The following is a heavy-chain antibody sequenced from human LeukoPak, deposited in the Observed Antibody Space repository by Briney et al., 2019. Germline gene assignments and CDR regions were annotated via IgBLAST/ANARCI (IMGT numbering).Heavy chain of an antibody. CDR2: ISGSGGGT. D-gene: IGHD6-13*01. CDR1: GFTLSSYG. Sequence: PGGSLRLSCAASGFTLSSYGMSWVRQAPGKGLEWVSAISGSGGGTYYADSVKGRFTISRDNSKNTLYLQMNSLRAEDTAVYYCAKQAAAGVNWFDPWGQGTLVTVSS. J-gene: IGHJ5*02. CDR3: AKQAAAGVNWFDP. V-gene: IGHV3-23*01.